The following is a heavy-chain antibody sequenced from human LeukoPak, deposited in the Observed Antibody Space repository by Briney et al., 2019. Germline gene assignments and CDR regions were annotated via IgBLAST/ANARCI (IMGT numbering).Heavy chain of an antibody. CDR3: AVPPHCSSTSCYYNYFDY. Sequence: EASVKVSCKASGGTFTSYAISWVRQAPGQGLEWMGGIIPIFGRANYAQKFQGRVTITADESTSTAYMELSSLRSEDTAVYYCAVPPHCSSTSCYYNYFDYWGQGTLVTVSS. D-gene: IGHD2-2*01. V-gene: IGHV1-69*13. J-gene: IGHJ4*02. CDR1: GGTFTSYA. CDR2: IIPIFGRA.